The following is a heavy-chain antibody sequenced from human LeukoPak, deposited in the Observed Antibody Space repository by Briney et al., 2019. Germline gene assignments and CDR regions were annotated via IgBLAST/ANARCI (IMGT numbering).Heavy chain of an antibody. D-gene: IGHD5-18*01. Sequence: VASVKVSCKASGGTFSSYAISWVRQAPGQGLEWMGGFVPMFGSSNYAQKFQGRVTMTADESTSTAYMELSSLRYEDTAVYYCATDGGIQLWLKYFDSWGQGTLVTVSS. CDR3: ATDGGIQLWLKYFDS. CDR1: GGTFSSYA. V-gene: IGHV1-69*13. J-gene: IGHJ4*02. CDR2: FVPMFGSS.